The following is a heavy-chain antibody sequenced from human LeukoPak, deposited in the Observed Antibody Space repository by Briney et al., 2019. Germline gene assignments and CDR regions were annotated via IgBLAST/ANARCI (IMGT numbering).Heavy chain of an antibody. V-gene: IGHV3-9*01. CDR3: AKDMFPVDGSGWYGAFDI. CDR2: ISWNSGSI. D-gene: IGHD6-19*01. J-gene: IGHJ3*02. CDR1: GFTFDDYA. Sequence: PGGSLRLSCAASGFTFDDYAMHWVRQAPGKGLEWVSGISWNSGSIGYADSVKGRFTISRDNAKNSLYLQMNSLRAEDTALYYCAKDMFPVDGSGWYGAFDIWGQGTMVTVSS.